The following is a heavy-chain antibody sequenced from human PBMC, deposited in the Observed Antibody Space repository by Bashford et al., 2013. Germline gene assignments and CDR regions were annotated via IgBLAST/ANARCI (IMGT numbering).Heavy chain of an antibody. V-gene: IGHV4-31*03. CDR2: IYYSGST. CDR1: GGSISSGGYY. Sequence: RPLLYSSETLSLTCTVSGGSISSGGYYWSWIRQHPGKGLEWIGYIYYSGSTYYNPSLKSRVTISVDTSKNQFSLKLSSVTAADTAVYYCARDPYDSSGYPYYYYGMDVWGQGTTVTVSS. D-gene: IGHD3-22*01. CDR3: ARDPYDSSGYPYYYYGMDV. J-gene: IGHJ6*02.